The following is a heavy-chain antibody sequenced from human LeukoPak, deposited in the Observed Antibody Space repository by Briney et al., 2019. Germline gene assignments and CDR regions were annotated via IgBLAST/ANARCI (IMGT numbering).Heavy chain of an antibody. CDR1: GFTFSNAW. V-gene: IGHV3-15*01. CDR3: TTDPNRSIVGATGYFDY. Sequence: GGSLRLSCAASGFTFSNAWMSWVRQAPGKGLEWVGRIKSKTDGGTTDYAAPVKGRFTISRDDSKNTLYLQMNSQKTEDTAVYYCTTDPNRSIVGATGYFDYWGQGTLVTVSS. D-gene: IGHD1-26*01. J-gene: IGHJ4*02. CDR2: IKSKTDGGTT.